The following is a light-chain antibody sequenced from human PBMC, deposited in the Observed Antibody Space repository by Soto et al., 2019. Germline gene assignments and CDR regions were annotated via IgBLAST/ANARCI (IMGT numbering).Light chain of an antibody. CDR2: AAS. Sequence: EIVLTQSPGTLSLSPGDRATLSCRASQSVSSNYLAWYRQKPGQAPRLLIYAASSRATGIPDRFSGSESGTDFTLTISRLEPEDFAVYYCQHYGSSLWTFGQGTKVEIK. CDR3: QHYGSSLWT. V-gene: IGKV3-20*01. CDR1: QSVSSNY. J-gene: IGKJ1*01.